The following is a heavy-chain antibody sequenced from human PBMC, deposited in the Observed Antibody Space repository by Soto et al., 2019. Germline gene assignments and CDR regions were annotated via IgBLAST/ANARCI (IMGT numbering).Heavy chain of an antibody. CDR1: GFTFSNAW. V-gene: IGHV3-15*07. CDR3: TTDPTTDIVVVVAATPLHYYYGMDV. D-gene: IGHD2-15*01. J-gene: IGHJ6*02. Sequence: GGSLRLSCAASGFTFSNAWMNWVRQAPGKGLEWVGRIKSKTDGGTTDYAAPVKGRFTISRDDSKNTLYLQMNSLKTEDTAVYYCTTDPTTDIVVVVAATPLHYYYGMDVWGQGTTVTVSS. CDR2: IKSKTDGGTT.